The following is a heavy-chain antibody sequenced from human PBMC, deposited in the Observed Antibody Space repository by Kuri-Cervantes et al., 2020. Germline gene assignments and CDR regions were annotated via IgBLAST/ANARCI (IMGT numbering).Heavy chain of an antibody. Sequence: SLKISCAASGFTFDDYAMYWVRQAPGKGLEWVSGISWNSGSIGYADSVKGRFTISRDNAKNSLYLQMNSLRAEDTALYYCAKDRALTPIFPDYWGQGTLVTVSS. CDR1: GFTFDDYA. J-gene: IGHJ4*02. CDR2: ISWNSGSI. D-gene: IGHD2-21*01. CDR3: AKDRALTPIFPDY. V-gene: IGHV3-9*01.